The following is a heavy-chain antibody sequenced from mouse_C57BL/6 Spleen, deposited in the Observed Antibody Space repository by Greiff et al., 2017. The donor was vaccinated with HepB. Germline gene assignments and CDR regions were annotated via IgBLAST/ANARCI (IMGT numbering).Heavy chain of an antibody. CDR2: ISSGSSTI. V-gene: IGHV5-17*01. D-gene: IGHD2-10*01. CDR3: ARALLWYYAMDY. CDR1: GFTFSDYG. J-gene: IGHJ4*01. Sequence: EVKLMESGGGLVKPGGSLKLSCAASGFTFSDYGMHWVRQAPEKGLEWVAYISSGSSTIYYADTVKGRFTISRDNAKNTLFLQMTSLRSEDTAMYYCARALLWYYAMDYWGQGTSVTVSS.